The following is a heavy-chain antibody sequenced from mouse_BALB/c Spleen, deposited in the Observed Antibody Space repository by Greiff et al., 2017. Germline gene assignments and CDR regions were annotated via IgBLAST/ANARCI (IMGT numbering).Heavy chain of an antibody. D-gene: IGHD2-4*01. V-gene: IGHV1S56*01. CDR1: GYTFTSYY. CDR2: IYPGDGST. CDR3: ATMITTWFAY. J-gene: IGHJ3*01. Sequence: VQLVESGPELVKPGASVKMSCKASGYTFTSYYIHWVKQRPGQGLEWIGWIYPGDGSTKYNEKFKGKTTLTADKSSSTAYMLLSSLTSEDSAIYFCATMITTWFAYWGQGTLVTVSA.